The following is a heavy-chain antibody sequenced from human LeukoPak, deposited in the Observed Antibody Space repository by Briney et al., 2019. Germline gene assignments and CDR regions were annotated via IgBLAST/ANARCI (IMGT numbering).Heavy chain of an antibody. J-gene: IGHJ6*02. CDR2: IYYSGST. V-gene: IGHV4-59*02. CDR1: GGSVSSYY. D-gene: IGHD1-7*01. CDR3: ARDNWNYGSSMDV. Sequence: SETLSLTCTVSGGSVSSYYWSWIRQPPGKGLEWIGYIYYSGSTNYNPSLKSRVTISVDTSKNQFSLKLSSVTAADAAVYHCARDNWNYGSSMDVWGQGTTVTVSS.